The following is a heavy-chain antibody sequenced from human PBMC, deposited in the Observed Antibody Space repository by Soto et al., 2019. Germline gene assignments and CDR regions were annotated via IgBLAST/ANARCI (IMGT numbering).Heavy chain of an antibody. CDR3: AKTPRQWLVYFDY. J-gene: IGHJ4*02. Sequence: GGSLRLSCAASGFPFSTYDMSWVRQAPGKGLEWVSGISGSGGTTYYADSVKGRFTISRDNSKDTLHLQMNSLRAEDAAVYYCAKTPRQWLVYFDYWGQGALVTVSS. V-gene: IGHV3-23*01. CDR1: GFPFSTYD. D-gene: IGHD6-19*01. CDR2: ISGSGGTT.